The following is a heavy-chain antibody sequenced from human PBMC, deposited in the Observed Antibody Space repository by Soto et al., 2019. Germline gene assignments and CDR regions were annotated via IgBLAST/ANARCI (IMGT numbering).Heavy chain of an antibody. CDR2: IKSKADGGTV. V-gene: IGHV3-15*07. J-gene: IGHJ4*02. CDR3: TRRPKAGDAGVDPLAH. CDR1: GFSLSDGW. Sequence: EVRLVQSGGGFVKPEGSLRISCSASGFSLSDGWMNWVRQTPGKGLEWVGRIKSKADGGTVDDAAPVKGRFVISRDDSENMLYLQMNSLKADDTGIYYCTRRPKAGDAGVDPLAHWGQGALVTVSS. D-gene: IGHD3-10*01.